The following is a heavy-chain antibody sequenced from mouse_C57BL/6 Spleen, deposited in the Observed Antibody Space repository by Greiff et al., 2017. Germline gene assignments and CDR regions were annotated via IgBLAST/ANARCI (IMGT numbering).Heavy chain of an antibody. D-gene: IGHD3-2*02. CDR3: ARQGAAQAPMDY. J-gene: IGHJ4*01. V-gene: IGHV5-15*01. Sequence: EVQVVESGGGLVQPGGSLKLSCAASGFTFSDYGMAWVRQAPRKGPEWVAFISNLAYSIYYADTVTGRFTISRENVKNTLYLEMSSLRSEDTAMYYCARQGAAQAPMDYWGQGTSVTVSS. CDR2: ISNLAYSI. CDR1: GFTFSDYG.